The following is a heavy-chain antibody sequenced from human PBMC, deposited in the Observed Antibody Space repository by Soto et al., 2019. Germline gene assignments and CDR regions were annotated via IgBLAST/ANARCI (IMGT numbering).Heavy chain of an antibody. D-gene: IGHD4-17*01. CDR2: ISYDGSNK. CDR1: GFTFSSYG. V-gene: IGHV3-30*03. J-gene: IGHJ6*02. CDR3: AAGTTVFRPYYYGMDV. Sequence: SCAASGFTFSSYGMHWVRQAPGKGLEWVAVISYDGSNKYYADSVKGRFTISRDNSKNTLYLQMNSLRAEDTAVYYCAAGTTVFRPYYYGMDVWGQGTTVTVSS.